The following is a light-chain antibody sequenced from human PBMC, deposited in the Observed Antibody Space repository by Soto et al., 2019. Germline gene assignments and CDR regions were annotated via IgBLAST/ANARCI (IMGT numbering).Light chain of an antibody. Sequence: ETVMTQSPATLSVSPGDRATLSCRASQSVNSNLAWYQQKPGQAPRLLIYGASTRATGIPARFSGSGSGTEFTLTISSLQSEDFVVYYCQQYNNWPLTFGRGTTVEIK. CDR3: QQYNNWPLT. J-gene: IGKJ4*01. V-gene: IGKV3-15*01. CDR2: GAS. CDR1: QSVNSN.